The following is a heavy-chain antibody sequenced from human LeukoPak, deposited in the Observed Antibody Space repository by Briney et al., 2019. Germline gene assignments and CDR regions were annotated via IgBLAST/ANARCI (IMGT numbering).Heavy chain of an antibody. CDR3: AKVMGSSGWSSY. J-gene: IGHJ4*02. V-gene: IGHV3-30*02. CDR2: IRYDGSNK. Sequence: GGSLRLSCAASGFTFSSYGMHWVRQAPGKGLEWVASIRYDGSNKYYADSVKGRFTISRDNSRNTLYLQMNSLRAEDTAVYYCAKVMGSSGWSSYWGQGTLVTVSS. D-gene: IGHD6-19*01. CDR1: GFTFSSYG.